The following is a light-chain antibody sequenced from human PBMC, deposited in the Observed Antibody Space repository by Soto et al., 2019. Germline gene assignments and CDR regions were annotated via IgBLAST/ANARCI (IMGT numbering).Light chain of an antibody. Sequence: EIVMTQSPATLSVSPGERATLSCRASQSVSSNLAWYQQKPGQAPRLLIYGASTRATGIPARFSGSGSGTEFTLTISSLQSEYFAVYYCQQYNNWRRTFGQGT. CDR3: QQYNNWRRT. CDR2: GAS. CDR1: QSVSSN. V-gene: IGKV3-15*01. J-gene: IGKJ1*01.